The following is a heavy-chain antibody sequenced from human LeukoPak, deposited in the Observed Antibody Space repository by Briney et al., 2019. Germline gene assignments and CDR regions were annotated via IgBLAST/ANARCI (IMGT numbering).Heavy chain of an antibody. J-gene: IGHJ4*02. CDR1: GFGFNNAW. D-gene: IGHD3-10*01. Sequence: GGPLRLSCAASGFGFNNAWMSWVRQAPGKGLEWVGNIKSKGDGETADYAAPLKGRFTMSRDDAKATVYLQINSLITEDTAMYYCTTDLGITMIRGVIVNWGQGTLVTVSS. V-gene: IGHV3-15*01. CDR2: IKSKGDGETA. CDR3: TTDLGITMIRGVIVN.